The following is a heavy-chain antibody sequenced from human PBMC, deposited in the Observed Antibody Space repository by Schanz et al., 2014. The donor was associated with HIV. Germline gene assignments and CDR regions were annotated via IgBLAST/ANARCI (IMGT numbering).Heavy chain of an antibody. CDR2: ISWNSGSR. J-gene: IGHJ5*02. D-gene: IGHD6-19*01. CDR3: VKDSGTLVSGARWFDP. CDR1: GFTFSTYT. V-gene: IGHV3-9*01. Sequence: EVLLLDSGGGLIQPGGSLRLSCAASGFTFSTYTMHWVRQAPGKGLEWVSSISWNSGSRGYADSVKGRFTISRDNDNDSLYLQMNSLRVEDTALYYCVKDSGTLVSGARWFDPWGQGTQVTVSS.